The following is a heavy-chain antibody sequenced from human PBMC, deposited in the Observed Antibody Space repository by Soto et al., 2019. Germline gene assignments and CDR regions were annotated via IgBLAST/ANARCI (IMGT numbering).Heavy chain of an antibody. J-gene: IGHJ4*02. CDR1: GGSFSGYY. Sequence: QVQLQQWGAGLLKPSETLCLTCAVYGGSFSGYYWSWIRQPPGKGLEWIGEINHSGSTNYNPSLKSRVTISVDTSKNQFSLKLSSVTAADTAVYYCARGHPNYGGDDGYYFDYWGQGTLVTVSS. V-gene: IGHV4-34*01. CDR3: ARGHPNYGGDDGYYFDY. D-gene: IGHD5-12*01. CDR2: INHSGST.